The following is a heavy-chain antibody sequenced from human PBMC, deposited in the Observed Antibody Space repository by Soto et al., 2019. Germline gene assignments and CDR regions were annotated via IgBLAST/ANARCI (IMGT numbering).Heavy chain of an antibody. V-gene: IGHV1-69*13. J-gene: IGHJ5*02. CDR2: IIPIFGTA. CDR1: GGTFSSYA. CDR3: ARGSPYYDILTGYYNNWFDP. Sequence: SVKVSCKASGGTFSSYAISWVRQAPGQGLEWMGGIIPIFGTANYAQKFQGRVTITADESTSTAYMELSSLRSEDTAVYYCARGSPYYDILTGYYNNWFDPWGQGTLVTVSS. D-gene: IGHD3-9*01.